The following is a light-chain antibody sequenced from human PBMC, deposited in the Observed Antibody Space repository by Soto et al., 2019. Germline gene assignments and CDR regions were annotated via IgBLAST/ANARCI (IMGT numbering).Light chain of an antibody. CDR3: CSYAGGATDV. CDR1: SSDVGTYNL. V-gene: IGLV2-23*01. Sequence: QSALTQPASVSGSPGQSITISCTGTSSDVGTYNLVSWYQKCPGKAPKVIIYEDNKRPSGVSNRFSGSESGNTASLTISGLQAEDEAAYFCCSYAGGATDVFGTGTKLTVL. J-gene: IGLJ1*01. CDR2: EDN.